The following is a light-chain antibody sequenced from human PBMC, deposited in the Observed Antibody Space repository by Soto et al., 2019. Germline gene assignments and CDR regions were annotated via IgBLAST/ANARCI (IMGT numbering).Light chain of an antibody. J-gene: IGLJ2*01. CDR1: SSDVGSHNL. CDR3: SSYASSVTVV. V-gene: IGLV2-23*01. Sequence: QSVLTQPASVSESPGQSITISCTGTSSDVGSHNLVSWYQHHPGKAPKLMIYEDNKRPSGVSDRFSGSKSGNTASLTISGLQAEDEADYYCSSYASSVTVVFGGGTKLTVL. CDR2: EDN.